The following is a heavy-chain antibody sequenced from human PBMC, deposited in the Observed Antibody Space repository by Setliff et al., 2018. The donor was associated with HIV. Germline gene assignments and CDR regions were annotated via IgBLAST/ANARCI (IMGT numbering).Heavy chain of an antibody. D-gene: IGHD3-3*01. J-gene: IGHJ5*02. V-gene: IGHV1-69*04. CDR3: ARVIGDDFWSGTSNWFDP. CDR1: GYTFTSYD. CDR2: IVPTLGSV. Sequence: ASVKVSCKASGYTFTSYDINWVRQATGQGLEWMGRIVPTLGSVNYAQKFQGRVTITADKPTTTAYMQIVGLTSEDTAIYYCARVIGDDFWSGTSNWFDPWGQGTVGTVS.